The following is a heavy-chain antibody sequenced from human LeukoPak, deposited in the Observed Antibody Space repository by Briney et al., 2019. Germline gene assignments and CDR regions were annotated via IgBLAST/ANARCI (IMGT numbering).Heavy chain of an antibody. V-gene: IGHV6-1*01. D-gene: IGHD5-18*01. CDR1: GDSVSNNSAA. CDR2: TYYKSRWYN. J-gene: IGHJ5*02. CDR3: AKSGYGFGRDWFDP. Sequence: SQTLPLTCAISGDSVSNNSAAWIWVRQSPSRGLEWLGRTYYKSRWYNDYAVSVKSRISINPDTSKNQFSLQLNPATPEDTAVYYCAKSGYGFGRDWFDPWGQGTLVTVSS.